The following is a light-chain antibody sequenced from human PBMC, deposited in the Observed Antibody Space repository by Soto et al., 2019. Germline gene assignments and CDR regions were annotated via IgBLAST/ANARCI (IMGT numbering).Light chain of an antibody. Sequence: QSVLTQPASVSGSPGQSITISCTGTSSDVGSYNLVSWYQQHPGKAPKLMIYEGSKRPSGVSNRFSGSKSGNTASLTISGLQAEDEADYYYCSYAGLFGGGTKLTVL. V-gene: IGLV2-23*01. J-gene: IGLJ2*01. CDR1: SSDVGSYNL. CDR3: CSYAGL. CDR2: EGS.